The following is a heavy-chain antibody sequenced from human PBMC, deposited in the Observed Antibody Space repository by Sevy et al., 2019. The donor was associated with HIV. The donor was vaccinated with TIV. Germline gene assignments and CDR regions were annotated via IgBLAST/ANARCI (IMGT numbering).Heavy chain of an antibody. CDR3: ARPVDTALVTHLEY. CDR2: ISYVGSNK. CDR1: GFTFSSYA. J-gene: IGHJ4*02. D-gene: IGHD5-18*01. Sequence: GGSLRLSCAASGFTFSSYAMHWVRQAPGKGLEWVAVISYVGSNKYYADSVKGRFNISRENSKKTLYLQMNSLRAEDKAVYSCARPVDTALVTHLEYWGQGTLVTVSS. V-gene: IGHV3-30-3*01.